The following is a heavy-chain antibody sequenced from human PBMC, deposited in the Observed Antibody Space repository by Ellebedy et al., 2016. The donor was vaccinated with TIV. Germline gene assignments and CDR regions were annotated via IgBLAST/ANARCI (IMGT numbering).Heavy chain of an antibody. Sequence: GESLKISCKGSGYNFASFWIGWVRQMPGKGLEWLGIIYPGDSDPRYSPSFQGQVTISADKSITTAYLQWSSLKASDSAIYYCARTLRPYSTNWYYFDYWGQGTLVTVSS. CDR3: ARTLRPYSTNWYYFDY. V-gene: IGHV5-51*01. CDR1: GYNFASFW. CDR2: IYPGDSDP. J-gene: IGHJ4*02. D-gene: IGHD6-13*01.